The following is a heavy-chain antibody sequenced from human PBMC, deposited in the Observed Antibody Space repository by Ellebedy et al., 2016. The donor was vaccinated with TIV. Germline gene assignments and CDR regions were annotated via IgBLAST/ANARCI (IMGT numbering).Heavy chain of an antibody. Sequence: PGGSLRLSCAASGFTFSRFWMGWIRQAPGKGLEWVAHIKYDEIEKYYANSVKGRFTISRDNARTSIYLQMKSLRVDDTAMYYCARDTVAVPDGDTFDFWGQGTMVAVST. D-gene: IGHD2-2*01. J-gene: IGHJ3*01. CDR1: GFTFSRFW. CDR2: IKYDEIEK. CDR3: ARDTVAVPDGDTFDF. V-gene: IGHV3-7*04.